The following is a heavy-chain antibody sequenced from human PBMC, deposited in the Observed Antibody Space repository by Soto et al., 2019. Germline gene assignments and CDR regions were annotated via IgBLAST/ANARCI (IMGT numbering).Heavy chain of an antibody. CDR3: ARDSCYLGPDIDCTNGVCHFDY. CDR1: GYTFTSYG. Sequence: ASVKVSCKASGYTFTSYGISWVRQAPGQGLEWMGWISAYNGNTNYAQKLQGRVTMTTDTSTSTAYMELRSLRSDGTAVYYCARDSCYLGPDIDCTNGVCHFDYWGQGTLVTVSS. CDR2: ISAYNGNT. J-gene: IGHJ4*02. D-gene: IGHD2-8*01. V-gene: IGHV1-18*01.